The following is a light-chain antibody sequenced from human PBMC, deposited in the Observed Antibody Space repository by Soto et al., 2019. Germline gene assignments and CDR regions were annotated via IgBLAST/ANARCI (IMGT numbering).Light chain of an antibody. CDR1: QSVTSSY. CDR2: GAS. CDR3: TQYASSPKP. Sequence: VTPALSTGEKTTISCSARQSVTSSYFAWYQQRPGQAPRLLIYGASSRATGIPARFSGSGSGTEFTLTISSLEPDDFAVYYCTQYASSPKPFGQGTKLE. J-gene: IGKJ2*01. V-gene: IGKV3-20*01.